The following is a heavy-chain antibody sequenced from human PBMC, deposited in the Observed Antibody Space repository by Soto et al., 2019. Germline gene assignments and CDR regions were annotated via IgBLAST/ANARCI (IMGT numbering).Heavy chain of an antibody. Sequence: GGSLRLSCAASGFTFSSYAMSWVRQAPGKGLEWVSAISGSGGSTYYADSVKGRFTISRDNSKNTLYLQMNSLRAEDTAVYYCAKDRYLEWLLSYYFDYWGQGTLVTVSS. CDR3: AKDRYLEWLLSYYFDY. V-gene: IGHV3-23*01. D-gene: IGHD3-3*01. CDR1: GFTFSSYA. J-gene: IGHJ4*02. CDR2: ISGSGGST.